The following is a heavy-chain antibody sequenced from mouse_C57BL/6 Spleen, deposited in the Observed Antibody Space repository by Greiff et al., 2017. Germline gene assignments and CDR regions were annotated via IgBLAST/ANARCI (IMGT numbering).Heavy chain of an antibody. V-gene: IGHV1-55*01. Sequence: QVQLQQPGAELVKPGASVKMSCKASGYTFTSYWITWVKQRPGQGLEWIGDIYPGSGSTNYNEKFKSKATLTVDTSSSTAYMQLSSLTSEDSAVYYGAKEYGSSDTHYFDYWGQGTTLTVSS. CDR3: AKEYGSSDTHYFDY. CDR2: IYPGSGST. D-gene: IGHD1-1*01. J-gene: IGHJ2*01. CDR1: GYTFTSYW.